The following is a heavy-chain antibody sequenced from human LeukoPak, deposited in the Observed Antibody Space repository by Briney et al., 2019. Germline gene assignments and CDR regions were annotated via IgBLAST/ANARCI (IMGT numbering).Heavy chain of an antibody. CDR1: GFTFSNSG. Sequence: GRSLRLSCAASGFTFSNSGMHLVRQAPGKGLEWVAVIWYDGSIKYYADSVKGRFTISRDNSKNTLYLQMNSLRAEDTAVYYCARYCGVGRCKLGYYYYGMDVWGQGTTVTVSS. V-gene: IGHV3-33*01. J-gene: IGHJ6*02. CDR2: IWYDGSIK. CDR3: ARYCGVGRCKLGYYYYGMDV. D-gene: IGHD2-15*01.